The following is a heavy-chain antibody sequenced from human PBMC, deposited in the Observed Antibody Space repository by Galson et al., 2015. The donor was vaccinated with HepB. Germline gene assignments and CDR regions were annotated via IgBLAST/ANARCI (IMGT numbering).Heavy chain of an antibody. D-gene: IGHD3-3*01. CDR3: ARSLLEWLPNDAFDI. Sequence: ETLSLTCTVSGGSISSSSYYWGWIRQPPGKGLEWIGSIYYSGSTYYNPSLKSRVTISVDTSKNQFSLKLSSVTAADTAVYYCARSLLEWLPNDAFDIWGQGTMVTVSS. J-gene: IGHJ3*02. CDR1: GGSISSSSYY. V-gene: IGHV4-39*01. CDR2: IYYSGST.